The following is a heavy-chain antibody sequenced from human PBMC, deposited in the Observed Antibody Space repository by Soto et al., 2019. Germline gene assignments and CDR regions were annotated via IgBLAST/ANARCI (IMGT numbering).Heavy chain of an antibody. J-gene: IGHJ4*02. V-gene: IGHV3-74*01. Sequence: GGSLRLSCAASGFTFSSYWMHWVRQAPGKGLVWVSRINSDGSSTTYADSVKGRFTISRDNAKKTLYLQMNSLRAEDTAVYYCAKGRYYHATPGHFQYWGRGALVTVSS. CDR1: GFTFSSYW. CDR3: AKGRYYHATPGHFQY. D-gene: IGHD3-10*01. CDR2: INSDGSST.